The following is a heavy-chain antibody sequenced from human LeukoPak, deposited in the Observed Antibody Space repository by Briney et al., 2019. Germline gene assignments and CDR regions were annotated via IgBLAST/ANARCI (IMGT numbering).Heavy chain of an antibody. CDR2: IYTSGST. V-gene: IGHV4-4*07. J-gene: IGHJ4*02. D-gene: IGHD6-13*01. CDR1: GGSISSYY. CDR3: AKDTGRIAAADLDY. Sequence: SETLSLTCTVSGGSISSYYWSWIRQPAGKGLEWIGRIYTSGSTNYNPSLKSRVTMSVDTSKNQFSLKLSSVTAADTAVYYCAKDTGRIAAADLDYWGQGTLVTVSS.